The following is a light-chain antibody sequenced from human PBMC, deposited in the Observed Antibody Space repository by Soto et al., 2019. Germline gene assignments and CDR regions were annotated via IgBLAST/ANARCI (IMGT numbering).Light chain of an antibody. J-gene: IGKJ1*01. Sequence: EIVMTQSPATLSVCTGERATLSCRASQSVSSNLAWYQQKPGQAPRLLIYGASSRATGIPDRFSGSGSGTDFTLTISRLEPEDSAVYYCQQYGSSPPGTFGQGTKVDIK. CDR1: QSVSSN. CDR3: QQYGSSPPGT. CDR2: GAS. V-gene: IGKV3-20*01.